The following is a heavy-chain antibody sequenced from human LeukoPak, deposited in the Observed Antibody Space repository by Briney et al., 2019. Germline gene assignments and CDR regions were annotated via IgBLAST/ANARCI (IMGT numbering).Heavy chain of an antibody. CDR1: GFTFRTYS. V-gene: IGHV3-48*01. D-gene: IGHD1-1*01. Sequence: PGGSLRLSCAASGFTFRTYSMNWVRQAPGKGLEWVSYISSSGSTIYYADSVKGRFTISRGNAKNSLDLLMNSLRAEDTAVYYCARGWIGPLVRLQLFDYWGQGTVVTDCS. CDR3: ARGWIGPLVRLQLFDY. CDR2: ISSSGSTI. J-gene: IGHJ4*02.